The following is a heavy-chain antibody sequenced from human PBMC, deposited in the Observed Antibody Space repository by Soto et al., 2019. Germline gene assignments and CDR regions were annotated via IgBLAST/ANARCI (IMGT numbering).Heavy chain of an antibody. J-gene: IGHJ4*02. CDR1: GYSFATSG. D-gene: IGHD3-22*01. V-gene: IGHV1-18*01. Sequence: QVKLVQSGTEVKKPGASLKVSCKASGYSFATSGISWVRQAPGQGLEWMGWISVYNGNTNYDQKLPDRVTMTTDTSTTTAYLELRSLRSDDTAVYYCARAGQYYDSSGYVNWGQGTLVTVSS. CDR3: ARAGQYYDSSGYVN. CDR2: ISVYNGNT.